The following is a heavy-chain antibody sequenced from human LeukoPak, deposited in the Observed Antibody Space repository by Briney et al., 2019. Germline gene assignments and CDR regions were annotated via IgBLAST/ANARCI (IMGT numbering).Heavy chain of an antibody. J-gene: IGHJ4*02. CDR1: GFTFSAYT. CDR2: ISSSNTYI. D-gene: IGHD4-17*01. CDR3: ARLWQPNYGDCLDH. V-gene: IGHV3-21*01. Sequence: GGSLRLSCAASGFTFSAYTMNWVRQAPGKGLEWVSSISSSNTYIFYVDSVKGRFTISRDNAKNSMYLQMNSLRVEDTAVYYCARLWQPNYGDCLDHWGRGTLVTVTS.